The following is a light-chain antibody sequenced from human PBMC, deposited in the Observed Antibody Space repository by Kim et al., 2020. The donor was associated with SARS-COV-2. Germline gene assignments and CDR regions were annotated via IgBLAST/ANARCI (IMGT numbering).Light chain of an antibody. CDR3: QVWDSGSHHRV. Sequence: AQGKTARITCGENNIGSKSVHWYQQKPGQAPVLVIYDDSDRPSGIPERFSGSNSGNTATLTISRVEAGDEADYYCQVWDSGSHHRVFGGGTQLTVL. J-gene: IGLJ3*02. V-gene: IGLV3-21*03. CDR1: NIGSKS. CDR2: DDS.